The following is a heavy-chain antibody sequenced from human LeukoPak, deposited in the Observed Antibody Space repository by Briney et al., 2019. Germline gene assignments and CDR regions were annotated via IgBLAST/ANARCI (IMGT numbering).Heavy chain of an antibody. Sequence: SVKVSCKASGGTFSSYAINWVRQAPGQRLEWMGGIIPIFGTANYAQKFQGRVTITADESTSTAYMELSSLISEDTAVYYCARSRDDILTGYIYYYYMDVWGKGTTVTVSS. CDR3: ARSRDDILTGYIYYYYMDV. D-gene: IGHD3-9*01. CDR2: IIPIFGTA. V-gene: IGHV1-69*13. CDR1: GGTFSSYA. J-gene: IGHJ6*03.